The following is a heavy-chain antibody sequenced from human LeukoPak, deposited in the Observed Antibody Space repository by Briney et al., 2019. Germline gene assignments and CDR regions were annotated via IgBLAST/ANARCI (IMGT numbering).Heavy chain of an antibody. D-gene: IGHD3-10*01. CDR2: ISYDGSDK. CDR3: GTYYYGSGSYYSPGYYFDY. J-gene: IGHJ4*02. CDR1: GFTFSNYG. Sequence: GGSLRLSCAASGFTFSNYGMHRVRQAPGKGLEWVAVISYDGSDKDYADSVKGRFTISRDNSKNTLYLQMNSLRAEDTSVYYCGTYYYGSGSYYSPGYYFDYWGQGTLVTVSS. V-gene: IGHV3-30*03.